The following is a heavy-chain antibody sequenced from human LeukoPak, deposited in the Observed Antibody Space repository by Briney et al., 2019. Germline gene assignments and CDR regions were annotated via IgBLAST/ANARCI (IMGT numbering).Heavy chain of an antibody. D-gene: IGHD3-10*01. Sequence: PGGSLRLSCAASGFTFSNYAMSGVGQAPGQGLEWVSGISGGGGGATSYAGSVKGRFTISRDNSKTTLFLQMNSLRADDTAVYYCAKDPSYGWGEGTLVTVSS. CDR1: GFTFSNYA. CDR3: AKDPSYG. J-gene: IGHJ4*02. CDR2: ISGGGGGAT. V-gene: IGHV3-23*01.